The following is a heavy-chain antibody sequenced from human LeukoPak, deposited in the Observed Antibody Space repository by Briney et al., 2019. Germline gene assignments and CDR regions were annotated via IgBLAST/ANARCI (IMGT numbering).Heavy chain of an antibody. CDR2: INRNTGGT. V-gene: IGHV1-2*02. Sequence: ASVTDSFMASGYTFTDYYIHWVRQAPGQGLEWIGWINRNTGGTTFAKNFQVRVTMTSDTSVSTAYMDLSRLRSDDTAVYYCASVSSYDSRGPYYFDYWGQGTLVTVSS. D-gene: IGHD3-22*01. CDR3: ASVSSYDSRGPYYFDY. CDR1: GYTFTDYY. J-gene: IGHJ4*02.